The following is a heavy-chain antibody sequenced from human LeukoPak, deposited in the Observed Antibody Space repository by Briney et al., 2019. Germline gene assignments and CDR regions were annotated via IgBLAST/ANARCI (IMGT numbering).Heavy chain of an antibody. Sequence: GASVTVSCKASGYTFTAFYLHWVRQAPGQGLEWMGWINSNSGDTNYEQKFQGRVTMTRDTSISTAYMEVGGLRSDDTAVYYCAREGLVCSSSSGHYLDSSGQGTLVTVSS. D-gene: IGHD2-2*01. V-gene: IGHV1-2*02. CDR1: GYTFTAFY. J-gene: IGHJ4*02. CDR2: INSNSGDT. CDR3: AREGLVCSSSSGHYLDS.